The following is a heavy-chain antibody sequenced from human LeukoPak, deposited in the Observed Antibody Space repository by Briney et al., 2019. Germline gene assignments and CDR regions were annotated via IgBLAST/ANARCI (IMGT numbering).Heavy chain of an antibody. V-gene: IGHV3-23*01. Sequence: GGTLRLSCAASGFTFSSYGMSWVRQAPGKGLEWVSAISGSGGSTYFADSVKGRFTISRDNSKNTLYLQMNSLRAEDTAVYYCARSGGYFAPGIDYFDYWGQGTLVTVSS. CDR1: GFTFSSYG. J-gene: IGHJ4*02. CDR2: ISGSGGST. D-gene: IGHD2-15*01. CDR3: ARSGGYFAPGIDYFDY.